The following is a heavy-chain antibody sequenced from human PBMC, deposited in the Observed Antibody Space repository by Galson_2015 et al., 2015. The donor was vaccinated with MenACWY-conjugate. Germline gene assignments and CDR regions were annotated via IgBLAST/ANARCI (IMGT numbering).Heavy chain of an antibody. CDR2: ISSSGGST. J-gene: IGHJ4*02. Sequence: SLRLSCAASGVTLSNYAMNWVRQAPGKGLESVSGISSSGGSTFYADSVKGRFTISRDNSQKKLYLQMNNLRVEDTASYYCATIAMVLGVILGWGQGTLVTVSS. CDR1: GVTLSNYA. V-gene: IGHV3-23*01. D-gene: IGHD3-10*01. CDR3: ATIAMVLGVILG.